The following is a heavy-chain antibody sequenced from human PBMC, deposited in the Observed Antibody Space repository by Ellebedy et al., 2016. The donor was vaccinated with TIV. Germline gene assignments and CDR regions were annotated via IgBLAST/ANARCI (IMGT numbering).Heavy chain of an antibody. D-gene: IGHD4-17*01. CDR1: GFAFRTYA. CDR3: ARDKGCYGDYYDAFDI. Sequence: GGSLRLSCAPSGFAFRTYAMHWVRQAPGKGLEWVATISYDGSSTYYVDSVKARFSISRDNSKNTLYLQMNTLRPEETAVYFWARDKGCYGDYYDAFDIWGLGTVVSVSS. J-gene: IGHJ3*02. CDR2: ISYDGSST. V-gene: IGHV3-30*04.